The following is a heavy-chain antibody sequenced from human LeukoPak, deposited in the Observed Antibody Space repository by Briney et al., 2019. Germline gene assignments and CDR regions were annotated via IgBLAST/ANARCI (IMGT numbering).Heavy chain of an antibody. CDR2: INHSGST. V-gene: IGHV4-34*01. CDR1: GGSFSGYY. J-gene: IGHJ4*02. CDR3: ARHGYCSGGSCSRGGYYFDY. D-gene: IGHD2-15*01. Sequence: PSETLSLTCAVYGGSFSGYYWSWIRQPPGRGLEWIGEINHSGSTNYYPSLKSRVTISVDTSKNQFSLKLSSVTAADTAVYYCARHGYCSGGSCSRGGYYFDYWGQGTLVTVSS.